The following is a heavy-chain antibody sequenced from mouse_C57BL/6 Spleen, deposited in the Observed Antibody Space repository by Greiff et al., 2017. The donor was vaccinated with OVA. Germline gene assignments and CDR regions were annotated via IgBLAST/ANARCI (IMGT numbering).Heavy chain of an antibody. Sequence: VKLVESGAELVKPGASVKISCKASGYAFSSYWMNWVKQRPGKGLEWIGQIYPGDGDTNYNGKFKGKATLTADKSSSTAYMQLSSLTSEDSAVYFCARSDYYGSSYMAYWGQGTLVTVSA. CDR3: ARSDYYGSSYMAY. D-gene: IGHD1-1*01. J-gene: IGHJ3*01. CDR2: IYPGDGDT. V-gene: IGHV1-80*01. CDR1: GYAFSSYW.